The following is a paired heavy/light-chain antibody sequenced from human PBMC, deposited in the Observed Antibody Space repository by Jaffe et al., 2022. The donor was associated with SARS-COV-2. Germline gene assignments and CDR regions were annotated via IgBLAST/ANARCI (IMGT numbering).Light chain of an antibody. CDR2: AAS. CDR3: QKYNSAPLT. CDR1: QGITNY. Sequence: DIQMTQSPSSLSASVGDRITITCRASQGITNYLAWYQQKPGKVPKLLIYAASTLQSGVPSRFSGSGSGTDFTLTISSLQAEDVATYYCQKYNSAPLTFGGGTKVEIK. V-gene: IGKV1-27*01. J-gene: IGKJ4*01.
Heavy chain of an antibody. CDR2: ISGSGGST. D-gene: IGHD6-19*01. Sequence: EVQLLESGGGLVQPGGSLRLSCAASGFTFSSHGMSWVRQAPGKGLEWVSAISGSGGSTYYADSVKGRFTISRDNSKNTLYLQMNSLRAEDTAVFYCAKGAYSSGRTNEYFQHWGQGTLVTVSS. J-gene: IGHJ1*01. CDR1: GFTFSSHG. V-gene: IGHV3-23*01. CDR3: AKGAYSSGRTNEYFQH.